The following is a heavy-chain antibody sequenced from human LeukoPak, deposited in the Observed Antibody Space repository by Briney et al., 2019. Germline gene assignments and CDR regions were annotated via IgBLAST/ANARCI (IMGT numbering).Heavy chain of an antibody. CDR3: ARGGSDYYYYYMDV. CDR2: IYYSGST. CDR1: GGSISSGDYY. Sequence: SETLSLTCTVSGGSISSGDYYWSWIRQPPGKGLEWIGYIYYSGSTYYNPSLKSRVTISVDTSKNQFSLKLSSVTAADTAVYYCARGGSDYYYYYMDVWGKGTTVTVSS. V-gene: IGHV4-30-4*08. J-gene: IGHJ6*03. D-gene: IGHD2-15*01.